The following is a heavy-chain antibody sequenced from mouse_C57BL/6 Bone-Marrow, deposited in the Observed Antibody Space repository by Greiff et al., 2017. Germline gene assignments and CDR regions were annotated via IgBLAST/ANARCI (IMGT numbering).Heavy chain of an antibody. J-gene: IGHJ2*01. D-gene: IGHD1-1*01. V-gene: IGHV1-64*01. CDR3: ARRFLGYYGSSYPDY. CDR2: IHPNSGST. CDR1: GYTFTSYW. Sequence: QVQLQQPGAELVKPGASVKLSCKASGYTFTSYWMHWVKQRPGQGLEWIGMIHPNSGSTNYNEKFKSKATLTVDKSSSTAYMQLSSLTSEDSAVYYCARRFLGYYGSSYPDYWGQGTTLTVSS.